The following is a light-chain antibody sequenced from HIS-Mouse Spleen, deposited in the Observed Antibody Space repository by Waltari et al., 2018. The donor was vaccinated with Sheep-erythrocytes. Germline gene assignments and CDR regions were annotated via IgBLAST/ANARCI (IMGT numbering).Light chain of an antibody. V-gene: IGLV3-1*01. Sequence: SYELTQPPSVSVSPGQTASITCSGDKLWDKYACWYQQKPGQSPVLVIYQDSKRPSGIPERLPGSNSGNTAPLTISGTQGMEEADYCCEAGDSSTAWVFGGGTKLTVL. CDR1: KLWDKY. CDR2: QDS. CDR3: EAGDSSTAWV. J-gene: IGLJ3*02.